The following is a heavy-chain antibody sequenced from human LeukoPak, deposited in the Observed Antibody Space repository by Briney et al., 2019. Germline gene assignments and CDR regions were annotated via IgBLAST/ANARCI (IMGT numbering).Heavy chain of an antibody. D-gene: IGHD3-10*01. CDR1: GGSLTGYY. J-gene: IGHJ5*02. Sequence: SETLSLTCVVYGGSLTGYYWNWIRQPPGKGLEWIGGINQSGSTNYNSSLKSRVTISVDTSKNQFFLSLNSVTAADTAAYYCARGVFGRFDPWGQGTLVTVSS. CDR3: ARGVFGRFDP. V-gene: IGHV4-34*01. CDR2: INQSGST.